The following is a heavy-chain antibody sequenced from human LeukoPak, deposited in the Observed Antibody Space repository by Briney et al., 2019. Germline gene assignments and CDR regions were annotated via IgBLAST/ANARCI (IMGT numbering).Heavy chain of an antibody. D-gene: IGHD6-19*01. Sequence: SETLSLTCTVSGGSISTSSYYWGWIRQPPGEGLEWIASIYYSGSTHYNPSLKSRVTISVDTSKNQFSLKLSSVTAADTAVYYCARGSNSSGWYGYFDYWGQGTLVTVSS. V-gene: IGHV4-39*07. CDR1: GGSISTSSYY. CDR2: IYYSGST. CDR3: ARGSNSSGWYGYFDY. J-gene: IGHJ4*02.